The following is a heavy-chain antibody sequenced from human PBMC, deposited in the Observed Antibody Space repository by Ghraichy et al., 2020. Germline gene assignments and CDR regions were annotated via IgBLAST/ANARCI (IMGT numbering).Heavy chain of an antibody. D-gene: IGHD3-10*01. CDR3: ARQQGELYYGSGSYPHDY. J-gene: IGHJ4*02. V-gene: IGHV4-39*01. Sequence: SETLSLTCTVSGGSISSSSYYWGWIRQPPGKGLEWIGSIYYSGSTYYNPSLKSRVTISVDTSKNQFSLKLSSVTAADTAVYYCARQQGELYYGSGSYPHDYWGQGTLVTVSS. CDR2: IYYSGST. CDR1: GGSISSSSYY.